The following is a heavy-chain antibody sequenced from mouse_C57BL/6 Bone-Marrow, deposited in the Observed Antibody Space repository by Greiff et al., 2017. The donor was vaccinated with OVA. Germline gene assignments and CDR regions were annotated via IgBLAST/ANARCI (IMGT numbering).Heavy chain of an antibody. CDR3: ARIGRWSYPWGFAY. CDR1: GFSLSTFGMG. V-gene: IGHV8-8*01. Sequence: ESGPGILQPSQTLSLTCSFSGFSLSTFGMGVGWIRQPPGKGLEWLAHIWWDDDKYYNPALKSRLTISKDTSKNQVFLTIATVDPAVTATYYCARIGRWSYPWGFAYWGQGTLVTVSA. CDR2: IWWDDDK. D-gene: IGHD2-10*01. J-gene: IGHJ3*01.